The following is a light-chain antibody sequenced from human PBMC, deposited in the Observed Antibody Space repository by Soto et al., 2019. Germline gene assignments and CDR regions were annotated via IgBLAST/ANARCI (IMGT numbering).Light chain of an antibody. CDR3: HQYDSSPLT. V-gene: IGKV3-20*01. J-gene: IGKJ4*01. Sequence: EIVLTQSPGTLSLSPGERATLSCRASQSVSSSYLAWYQQKPGQAPRLLIYGASSSATGIPDRFSGSVSGTDFTLTISRLEPEDFAVYYCHQYDSSPLTFGGGTKVEIK. CDR1: QSVSSSY. CDR2: GAS.